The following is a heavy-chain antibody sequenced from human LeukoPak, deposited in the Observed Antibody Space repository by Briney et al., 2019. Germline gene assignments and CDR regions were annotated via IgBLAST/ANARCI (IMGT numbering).Heavy chain of an antibody. CDR1: GFTFSSYA. CDR3: AKLGQELRGNYFDN. Sequence: GGSLRLSCAASGFTFSSYAMSWVRQAPGKGREWVSTISGSGGTTYYADSVKGRFTISRDNSKNTLYLQMNSLRAEDTAIYYCAKLGQELRGNYFDNWGQGTLVTVSS. CDR2: ISGSGGTT. J-gene: IGHJ4*02. D-gene: IGHD4-11*01. V-gene: IGHV3-23*01.